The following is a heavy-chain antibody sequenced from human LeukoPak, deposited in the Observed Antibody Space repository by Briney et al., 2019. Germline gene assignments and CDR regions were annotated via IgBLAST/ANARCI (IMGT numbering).Heavy chain of an antibody. CDR1: GFTFSSYW. Sequence: GGSLRLSCVASGFTFSSYWMHWVRHDPRKGLVWVSRINGDGRNINYADSVRGRFTISRDNAKNTLYLQMNTLRVEDTAVYYCTRTYCSSTSCYTELFDPWGQGTLVTVSS. CDR3: TRTYCSSTSCYTELFDP. J-gene: IGHJ5*02. V-gene: IGHV3-74*01. CDR2: INGDGRNI. D-gene: IGHD2-2*02.